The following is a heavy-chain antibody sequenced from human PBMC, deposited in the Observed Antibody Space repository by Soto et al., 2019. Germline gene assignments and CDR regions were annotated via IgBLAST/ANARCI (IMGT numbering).Heavy chain of an antibody. Sequence: ASVKVSCKASGGTFSSYAISWVRQAPGQGLAWMGGMIPIFGTANYVQKFQGRVTITADESTSTAYLEPSSLRAEHPAGCYLARRNQTYYYDSSGYYHLNYWPPETLFSVS. V-gene: IGHV1-69*13. CDR1: GGTFSSYA. CDR2: MIPIFGTA. CDR3: ARRNQTYYYDSSGYYHLNY. J-gene: IGHJ4*02. D-gene: IGHD3-22*01.